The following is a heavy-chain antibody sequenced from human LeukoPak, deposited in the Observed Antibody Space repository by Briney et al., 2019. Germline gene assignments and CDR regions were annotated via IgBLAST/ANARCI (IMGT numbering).Heavy chain of an antibody. CDR2: INPNSGGT. CDR3: ARDRNDYSNYEGGWYFDL. CDR1: GYTFTGYY. D-gene: IGHD4-11*01. Sequence: ASVKVSCKASGYTFTGYYMHWARQAPGQGLEWMGWINPNSGGTNYAQKFQGRVTMTRDTSISTAYMELSRLRSDDTAVYYCARDRNDYSNYEGGWYFDLWGRGTLVTVSS. V-gene: IGHV1-2*02. J-gene: IGHJ2*01.